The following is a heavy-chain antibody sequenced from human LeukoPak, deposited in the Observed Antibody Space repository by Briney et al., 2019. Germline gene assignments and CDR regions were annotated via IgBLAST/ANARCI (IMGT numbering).Heavy chain of an antibody. Sequence: ASVKVSCKASGYTFTGYYMHWVRQAPGQVLEWMGWINPNSGGTNYAQKFQGRVTMTRDTSISTAHMELSRLRSDDTAVYYCARASEVYAILIWNWFDPWGQGTLVTVSS. V-gene: IGHV1-2*02. CDR3: ARASEVYAILIWNWFDP. CDR1: GYTFTGYY. D-gene: IGHD2-8*01. J-gene: IGHJ5*02. CDR2: INPNSGGT.